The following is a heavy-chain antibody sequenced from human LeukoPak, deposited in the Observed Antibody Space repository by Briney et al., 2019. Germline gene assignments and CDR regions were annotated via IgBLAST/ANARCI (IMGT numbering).Heavy chain of an antibody. CDR2: IDYDGGSG. Sequence: GGSLRLSCAASGFTFSNAWMSWVRQAPGKGLEWVSSIDYDGGSGHYADSVKGRFTISRDNSNNTLFLHLNSLRGEDTAVYYCTRNSGWYGLSWGQGTLVTVSS. CDR1: GFTFSNAW. V-gene: IGHV3-23*01. D-gene: IGHD6-19*01. J-gene: IGHJ1*01. CDR3: TRNSGWYGLS.